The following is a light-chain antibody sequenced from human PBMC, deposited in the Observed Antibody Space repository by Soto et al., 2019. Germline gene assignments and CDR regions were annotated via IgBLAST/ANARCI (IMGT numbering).Light chain of an antibody. CDR1: SSDVGGYNC. Sequence: QSVLTQPRSVSGSPGQSVTISCTGTSSDVGGYNCVSWYQQHPGKAPKLMIYDVNERPSGVPDRFSGSKSGNTASLTISGLQAEDEADYYCCSYAGRPYVFGTGTKVTVL. V-gene: IGLV2-11*01. CDR3: CSYAGRPYV. CDR2: DVN. J-gene: IGLJ1*01.